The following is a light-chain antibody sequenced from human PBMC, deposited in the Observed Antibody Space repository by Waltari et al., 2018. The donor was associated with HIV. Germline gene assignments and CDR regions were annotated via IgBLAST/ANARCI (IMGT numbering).Light chain of an antibody. CDR3: QQRTHWPLT. CDR1: QSVSTF. J-gene: IGKJ4*01. Sequence: ENVLTQSPATLSLSPGERATLSCRASQSVSTFLAWYQHKPGQAPRLLIFDATYRDTDIPARFSGSGSGTDLTLTISSLAPEDSAIYYCQQRTHWPLTFGGGTRVEIK. CDR2: DAT. V-gene: IGKV3-11*01.